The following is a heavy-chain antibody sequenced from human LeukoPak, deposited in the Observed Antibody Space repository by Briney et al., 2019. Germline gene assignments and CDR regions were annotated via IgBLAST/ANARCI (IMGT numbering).Heavy chain of an antibody. J-gene: IGHJ5*02. CDR3: AKIGSGSYALSWFDP. V-gene: IGHV3-23*01. CDR1: GFTFSDYY. Sequence: GGSLRLSCAASGFTFSDYYMSWVRQAPGKGLEWVSGISGSGGSTFYADSVKGRFTISRDNSKNTLYLQMNSLRAEDTAVYYCAKIGSGSYALSWFDPWGQGTLVTVSS. CDR2: ISGSGGST. D-gene: IGHD3-10*01.